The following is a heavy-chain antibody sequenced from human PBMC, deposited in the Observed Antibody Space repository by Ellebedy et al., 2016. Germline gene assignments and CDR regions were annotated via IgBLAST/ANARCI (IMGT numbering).Heavy chain of an antibody. Sequence: GGSLRLXCVGSGFTFSSYWMSWVRQSPGKGLEWVANIKQDGSERYYVDSLKGRFTISRDNAKKSLYLQLNSLRPEDTAVYYCTRTLVASPGTSWGQGTLVTVSS. D-gene: IGHD6-13*01. J-gene: IGHJ4*02. CDR3: TRTLVASPGTS. CDR2: IKQDGSER. CDR1: GFTFSSYW. V-gene: IGHV3-7*04.